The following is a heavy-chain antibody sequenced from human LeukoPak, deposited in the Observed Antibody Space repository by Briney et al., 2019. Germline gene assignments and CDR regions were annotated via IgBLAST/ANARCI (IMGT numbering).Heavy chain of an antibody. Sequence: SETLSLTCTVSGGSISSSSYYWGWIRQPPGKGLEWIGSIYYSGSTYYNPSLKSRVTISVDTSKNQFSLKLSSVTAADTAVYYCARAGWEGATNAGFDYWGQGTLVTVSS. D-gene: IGHD1-26*01. V-gene: IGHV4-39*07. CDR1: GGSISSSSYY. J-gene: IGHJ4*02. CDR3: ARAGWEGATNAGFDY. CDR2: IYYSGST.